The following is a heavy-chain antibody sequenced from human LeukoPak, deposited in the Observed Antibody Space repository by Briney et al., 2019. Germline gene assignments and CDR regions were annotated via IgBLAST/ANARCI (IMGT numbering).Heavy chain of an antibody. CDR1: GITFTNYG. J-gene: IGHJ3*02. V-gene: IGHV3-33*01. CDR2: IWYDGTKK. CDR3: AREYSSSRLAFDI. Sequence: PGGSLRLSCAASGITFTNYGMHWVRQAPGKGLEWVAVIWYDGTKKFYADSVKGRFTISRDNAKNSLYLQMNSLRAEDTAVYYCAREYSSSRLAFDIWGQGTMVTVSS. D-gene: IGHD6-6*01.